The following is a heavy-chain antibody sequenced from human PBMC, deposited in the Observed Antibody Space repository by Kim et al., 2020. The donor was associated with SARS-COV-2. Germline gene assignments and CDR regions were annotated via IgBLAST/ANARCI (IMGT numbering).Heavy chain of an antibody. CDR3: ARYYGSGKGIDY. CDR1: GGSISSSSYY. V-gene: IGHV4-39*01. CDR2: ICYSGST. Sequence: SETLSLTCTVSGGSISSSSYYWGWIRQPPGKGLEWIGSICYSGSTYSNPSHKSRVTISVDTSKNQFSLKLSSVTTADTAVYYWARYYGSGKGIDYWGQGTLVTVSS. D-gene: IGHD3-10*01. J-gene: IGHJ4*02.